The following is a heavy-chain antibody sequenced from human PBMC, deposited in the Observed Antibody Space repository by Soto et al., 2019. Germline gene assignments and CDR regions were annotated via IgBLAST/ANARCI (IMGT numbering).Heavy chain of an antibody. CDR3: ARDRQSSSWGYYYYYMDV. J-gene: IGHJ6*03. D-gene: IGHD6-13*01. Sequence: QVQLVQSGAKVKKPGSSVKVSCKASGGTFSSYTISWVRQAPGQGLEWMGRIIPILGIANYAQKFQGRVTITADKSTSTAYMELSSLRSEDTAVYYCARDRQSSSWGYYYYYMDVWGKGTTVTVSS. CDR2: IIPILGIA. V-gene: IGHV1-69*08. CDR1: GGTFSSYT.